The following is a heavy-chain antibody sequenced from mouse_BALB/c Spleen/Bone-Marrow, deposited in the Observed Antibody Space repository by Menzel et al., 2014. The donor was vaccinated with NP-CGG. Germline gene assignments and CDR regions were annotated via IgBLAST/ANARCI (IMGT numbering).Heavy chain of an antibody. D-gene: IGHD2-3*01. J-gene: IGHJ3*01. Sequence: EVQLQQSGAELVKPGASVKLSCTASGFNIKDTYMHWVKQRPEQGLEWIGRIDPANGNTKYDPKFQGKATIPADTSSNTAYLQLSSLTSEDSAVYYCARSLYDGYFSWFAYWGQGTLVTVSA. CDR1: GFNIKDTY. CDR3: ARSLYDGYFSWFAY. V-gene: IGHV14-3*02. CDR2: IDPANGNT.